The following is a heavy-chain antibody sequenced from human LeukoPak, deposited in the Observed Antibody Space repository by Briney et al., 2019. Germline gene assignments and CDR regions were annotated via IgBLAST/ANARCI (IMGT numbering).Heavy chain of an antibody. CDR2: FIHIFGTE. V-gene: IGHV1-69*13. J-gene: IGHJ6*02. Sequence: GASVKVSCKASGGTFSSYAISWVRRAPRQGLEWWGVFIHIFGTENYDQKFKGRVTITADESTSTAYMELSSLSSEDTAVYYCARGLSYGSAYYYYGMDVWGQGTTVTVSS. D-gene: IGHD3-10*01. CDR1: GGTFSSYA. CDR3: ARGLSYGSAYYYYGMDV.